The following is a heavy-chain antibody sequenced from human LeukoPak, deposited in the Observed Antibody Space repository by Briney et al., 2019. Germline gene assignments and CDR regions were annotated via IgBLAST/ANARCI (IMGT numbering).Heavy chain of an antibody. V-gene: IGHV4-59*01. CDR1: GGSISSYY. CDR2: IYYSGST. Sequence: SETLSLTCTVSGGSISSYYWSWIRQPPGKGLEWIGYIYYSGSTNYNPSLKSRVTISVDTSKNQFSLKLSSVTAADTAVYYCARGEAGYFDYWGQGTLVTVSS. CDR3: ARGEAGYFDY. J-gene: IGHJ4*02. D-gene: IGHD6-19*01.